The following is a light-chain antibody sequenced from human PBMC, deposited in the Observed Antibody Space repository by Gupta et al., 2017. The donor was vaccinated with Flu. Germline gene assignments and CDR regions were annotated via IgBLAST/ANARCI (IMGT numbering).Light chain of an antibody. J-gene: IGKJ4*01. CDR3: QQLDSYPFT. Sequence: PSFLSASLGDRVTITCRASQVINTHFAWYQQKPGKAPKLLIYGTSTLESGVPSRFSGSGSGTEFTLTISSLQPEDFAIYHCQQLDSYPFTFGGGTKVEI. V-gene: IGKV1-9*01. CDR1: QVINTH. CDR2: GTS.